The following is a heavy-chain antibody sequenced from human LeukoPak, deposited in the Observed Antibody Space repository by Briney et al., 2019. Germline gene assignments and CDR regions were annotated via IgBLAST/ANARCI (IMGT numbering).Heavy chain of an antibody. D-gene: IGHD4-17*01. J-gene: IGHJ6*02. CDR1: GFTFSSYA. Sequence: QAGGSLRLSCAASGFTFSSYAMSWVRQAPGKGLEWVAVISYDGSNKYYADSVKGRFTISRDNSKNTLYLQMNSLRAEDTAVYYCAKSTNYGYRAREPYYYGMDVWGQGTTVTVSS. V-gene: IGHV3-30*18. CDR2: ISYDGSNK. CDR3: AKSTNYGYRAREPYYYGMDV.